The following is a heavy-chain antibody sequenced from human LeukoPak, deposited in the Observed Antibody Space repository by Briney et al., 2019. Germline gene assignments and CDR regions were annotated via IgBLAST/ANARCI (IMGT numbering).Heavy chain of an antibody. J-gene: IGHJ4*02. D-gene: IGHD1-26*01. V-gene: IGHV4-59*12. CDR1: GGSISNYY. CDR3: ARGRWELPY. Sequence: PSETLSLTCTVSGGSISNYYWSWIRQPPGEGLEWIGYIYFSGTTKYNPSLKSRVTISVDTSKNQFSLKLSSVTAADTAVYYCARGRWELPYWGQGTLVTVS. CDR2: IYFSGTT.